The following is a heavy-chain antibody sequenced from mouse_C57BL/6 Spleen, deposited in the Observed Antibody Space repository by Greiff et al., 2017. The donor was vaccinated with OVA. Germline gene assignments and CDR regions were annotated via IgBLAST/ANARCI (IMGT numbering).Heavy chain of an antibody. Sequence: EVKVIESGGGLVQPGESLKLSCESNEYEFPSHDMSWVRKTPEKRLELVAAINSDGGSTYYPDTMERRFIISRDNTKKTLYLQMSSLRSEDTALYYCARGAYGISYWYFDVWGTGTTVTVSS. CDR3: ARGAYGISYWYFDV. D-gene: IGHD1-1*01. J-gene: IGHJ1*03. CDR1: EYEFPSHD. V-gene: IGHV5-2*01. CDR2: INSDGGST.